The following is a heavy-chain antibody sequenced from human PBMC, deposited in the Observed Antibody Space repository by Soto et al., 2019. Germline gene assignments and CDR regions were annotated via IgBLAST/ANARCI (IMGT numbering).Heavy chain of an antibody. V-gene: IGHV3-48*04. D-gene: IGHD1-26*01. CDR1: GFTFSSYS. CDR3: AREGELYATLNWFDP. CDR2: ISSSSSTI. Sequence: GGSLRLSCAASGFTFSSYSMNWVRQAPGKGLEWVSYISSSSSTIYYADSVKGRFTISRDNAKNSLYLQMNSLRAEDTAVYYCAREGELYATLNWFDPWGQGTLVTVSS. J-gene: IGHJ5*02.